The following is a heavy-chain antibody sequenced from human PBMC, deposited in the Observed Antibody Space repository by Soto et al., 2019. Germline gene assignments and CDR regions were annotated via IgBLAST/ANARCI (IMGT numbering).Heavy chain of an antibody. Sequence: SETLSLTCTVSGVSITTYYWSWIRQSPGKGLEWIGYISHTGGTDYNPSLNSRLTISIDTSKNHFSLRLSSLTAADTAIYYCARDTLRGYYGLDVWGQGAPVTVS. J-gene: IGHJ6*02. V-gene: IGHV4-59*01. D-gene: IGHD2-15*01. CDR1: GVSITTYY. CDR3: ARDTLRGYYGLDV. CDR2: ISHTGGT.